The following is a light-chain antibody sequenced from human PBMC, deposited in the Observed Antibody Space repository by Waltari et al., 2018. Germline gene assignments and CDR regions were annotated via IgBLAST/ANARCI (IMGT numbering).Light chain of an antibody. Sequence: IQMTQSPSALSTSVGDRVTISCRASQNIYSNLAWYQQKPGKAPKLLIHGASSLESEIPSRFSGTGSGTDFTLTIRSLQAEDSGIYYWQHYYDIPYNVGQGTKVEIK. CDR3: QHYYDIPYN. J-gene: IGKJ2*01. V-gene: IGKV1-13*02. CDR1: QNIYSN. CDR2: GAS.